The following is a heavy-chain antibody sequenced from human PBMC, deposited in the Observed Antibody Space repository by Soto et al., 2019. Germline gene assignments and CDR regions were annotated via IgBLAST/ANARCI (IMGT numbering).Heavy chain of an antibody. V-gene: IGHV1-46*03. CDR1: GYTFTSYY. D-gene: IGHD5-12*01. CDR2: INPSGGST. J-gene: IGHJ4*02. Sequence: QVQLVQSGAEVKKPGASVKVSCKASGYTFTSYYMHWVRQAPGQGLEWMGIINPSGGSTSYAQKFQGRVTMTRDTSPSTVYMDLSSLRSEDTAVYYCASDTAHDPSYSGYPSLHFDYWGQGTLVTVSS. CDR3: ASDTAHDPSYSGYPSLHFDY.